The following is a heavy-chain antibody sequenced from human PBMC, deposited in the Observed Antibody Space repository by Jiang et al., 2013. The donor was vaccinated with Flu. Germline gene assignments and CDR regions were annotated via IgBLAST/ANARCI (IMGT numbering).Heavy chain of an antibody. CDR2: IYYSGST. Sequence: ETLSLTCTVSGGSVSSGSYYWSWLRQPPGKGLEWIGLIYYSGSTNYNASLKSRVIISVDTSKSQFSLKLNSVTAADTAVYYCARSRPYESGSYYDAFDMWGQGTRVTVSS. CDR3: ARSRPYESGSYYDAFDM. D-gene: IGHD3-10*01. CDR1: GGSVSSGSYY. J-gene: IGHJ3*02. V-gene: IGHV4-61*01.